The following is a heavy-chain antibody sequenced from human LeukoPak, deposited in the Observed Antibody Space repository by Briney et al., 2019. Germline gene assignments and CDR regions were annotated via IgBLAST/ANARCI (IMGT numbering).Heavy chain of an antibody. V-gene: IGHV4-34*01. Sequence: SETLSLTCAIYGGSFSGYYWSWIRQPPGKGLEWIGEINHSGSTNYNPSLKSRVTISVDTSKNQFSLKLSSVTAADTAVYYCARGQYGGYSYGPTPNWFDPWGQGTLVTVSS. D-gene: IGHD5-18*01. CDR1: GGSFSGYY. CDR3: ARGQYGGYSYGPTPNWFDP. CDR2: INHSGST. J-gene: IGHJ5*02.